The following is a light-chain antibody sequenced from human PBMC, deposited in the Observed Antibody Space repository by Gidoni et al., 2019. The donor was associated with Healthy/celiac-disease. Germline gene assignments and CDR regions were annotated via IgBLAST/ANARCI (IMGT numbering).Light chain of an antibody. J-gene: IGKJ2*01. CDR1: QSISSY. V-gene: IGKV1-39*01. Sequence: DIQMTQSPSSLSASVGDRVTITCRASQSISSYLNWYQQKPGKAPKLLIYAASSLQSGVPSRFSGSGSGTDFTLTNSSLQPEDFATYYCQQSYSTLHTFGQGTKLEIK. CDR2: AAS. CDR3: QQSYSTLHT.